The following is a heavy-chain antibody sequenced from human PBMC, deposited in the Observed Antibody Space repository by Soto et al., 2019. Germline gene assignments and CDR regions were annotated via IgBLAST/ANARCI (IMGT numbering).Heavy chain of an antibody. CDR1: GGTFRTSA. D-gene: IGHD3-16*01. V-gene: IGHV1-69*01. J-gene: IGHJ3*02. CDR2: IVVAFGRG. CDR3: VRDLSMIHGENDAFDI. Sequence: QLVQSGDEVRQPGSTVKVSCTASGGTFRTSAIRWVRLTPGQRLEWMGVIVVAFGRGNLAQKFRDRLTLTADASASTAYMELRSLTPEDTATYYGVRDLSMIHGENDAFDIWCQGARVTVS.